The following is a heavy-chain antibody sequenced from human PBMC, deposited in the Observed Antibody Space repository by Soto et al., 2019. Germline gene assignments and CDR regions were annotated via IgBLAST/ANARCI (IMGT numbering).Heavy chain of an antibody. CDR3: ARVTTFYDTLTSSYALNYFDY. J-gene: IGHJ4*02. D-gene: IGHD3-9*01. CDR2: IYAGGNT. V-gene: IGHV3-53*01. Sequence: GGSLRLSCAASGFSVTSNYMTWVRQAPGKGLECVSVIYAGGNTYYPDSVKGRFTISGDNSKNTLFLQMNNLRAEDTAVYYCARVTTFYDTLTSSYALNYFDYWGQGTQVTVSS. CDR1: GFSVTSNY.